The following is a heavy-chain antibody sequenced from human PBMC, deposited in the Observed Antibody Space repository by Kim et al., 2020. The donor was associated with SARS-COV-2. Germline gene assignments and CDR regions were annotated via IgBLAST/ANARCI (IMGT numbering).Heavy chain of an antibody. CDR3: ARVDVTYYYDSSGYYPDY. J-gene: IGHJ4*02. V-gene: IGHV3-48*02. D-gene: IGHD3-22*01. Sequence: KGRFTISRDNAKNSLYLQMNSLRDEDTAVYYCARVDVTYYYDSSGYYPDYWGQGTLVTVSS.